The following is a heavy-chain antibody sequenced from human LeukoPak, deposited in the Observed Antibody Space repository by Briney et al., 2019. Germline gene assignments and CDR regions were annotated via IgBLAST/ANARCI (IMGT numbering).Heavy chain of an antibody. Sequence: GGSLRLSCAASGFTFNSYSMNWVRQAPGKGLEWVSSISSSSSSIYYANSVKGRFTISRDNAKNSLYLQMNSLRAEDTAVYYCARASGDIVETATMGSYWGQGTLVTVSS. D-gene: IGHD5-18*01. CDR2: ISSSSSSI. J-gene: IGHJ4*02. CDR1: GFTFNSYS. CDR3: ARASGDIVETATMGSY. V-gene: IGHV3-21*01.